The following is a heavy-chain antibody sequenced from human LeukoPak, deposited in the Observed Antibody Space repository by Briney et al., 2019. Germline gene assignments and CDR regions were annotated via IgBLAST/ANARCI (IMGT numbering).Heavy chain of an antibody. Sequence: PSETLPLTCTVSGGSISSSSSNWGRIPPPPGKGLVGNVGNYYSGSTYYNPSLRSRAVTSVDTYKAQFSLKLSSVSAADTAVYYCARHRFFHLLSPFDYWGQGTLVTVS. CDR1: GGSISSSSSN. J-gene: IGHJ4*02. V-gene: IGHV4-39*01. CDR2: NYYSGST. CDR3: ARHRFFHLLSPFDY. D-gene: IGHD3-9*01.